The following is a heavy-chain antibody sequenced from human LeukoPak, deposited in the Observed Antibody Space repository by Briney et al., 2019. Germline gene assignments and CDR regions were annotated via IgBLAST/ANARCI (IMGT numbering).Heavy chain of an antibody. Sequence: PSQTLSLTCTVSGDSISSGSYYWSWIRQPAGKGLEWIGRIYTSGNTNYNPSLKSRVTISVDTSKNQFSLKLSSVTAADTAVYYCVRDQLTGYSQWGQGTLVTVSS. CDR2: IYTSGNT. V-gene: IGHV4-61*02. J-gene: IGHJ4*02. CDR1: GDSISSGSYY. CDR3: VRDQLTGYSQ. D-gene: IGHD3-9*01.